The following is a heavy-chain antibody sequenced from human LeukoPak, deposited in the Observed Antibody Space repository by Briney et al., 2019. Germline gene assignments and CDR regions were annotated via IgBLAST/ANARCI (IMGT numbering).Heavy chain of an antibody. CDR2: IKEDGSEK. Sequence: GGSLRLSCAASGFTFSSYWMSWVRQAPGKGLEWVANIKEDGSEKYYVDSMKGRFTISRDNAKNTMSRDNAKNSLYLEMNSLRAEDTAVYYCARAVGYCRGGSCYAYYFDYWGQGTLVTVSS. CDR1: GFTFSSYW. J-gene: IGHJ4*02. D-gene: IGHD2-15*01. CDR3: ARAVGYCRGGSCYAYYFDY. V-gene: IGHV3-7*03.